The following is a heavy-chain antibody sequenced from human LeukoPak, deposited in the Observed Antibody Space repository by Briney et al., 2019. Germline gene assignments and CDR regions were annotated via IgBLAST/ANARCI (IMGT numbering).Heavy chain of an antibody. J-gene: IGHJ4*02. D-gene: IGHD6-13*01. V-gene: IGHV1-46*01. Sequence: ASVKVSCKASGYTFTSYSMHWVRQAPGQGLEWMGMISPSGGSTSYAQSFQGRVTVTRDTSTSTVYMELSSLRSEDTATYYCARGRPGYTSSWWIHWDQGTLVTVSS. CDR2: ISPSGGST. CDR1: GYTFTSYS. CDR3: ARGRPGYTSSWWIH.